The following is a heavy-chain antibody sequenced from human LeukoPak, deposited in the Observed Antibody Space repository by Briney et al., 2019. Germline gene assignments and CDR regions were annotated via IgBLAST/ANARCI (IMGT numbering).Heavy chain of an antibody. Sequence: SETLSLTCTVSGGAIKNYYWSWIRQSPGKGLEWIGFIYHSGTTNYNPSHRSRVTMSVDTSKNQFSLKLSSVTAADMGVYYCTRQSEFYYNGMDVWGQGTTVTVSS. CDR3: TRQSEFYYNGMDV. J-gene: IGHJ6*02. CDR1: GGAIKNYY. CDR2: IYHSGTT. D-gene: IGHD3-10*01. V-gene: IGHV4-59*08.